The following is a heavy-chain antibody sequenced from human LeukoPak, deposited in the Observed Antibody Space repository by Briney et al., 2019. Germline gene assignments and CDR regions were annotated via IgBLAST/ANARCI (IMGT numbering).Heavy chain of an antibody. CDR1: GFTFGSYG. CDR3: AIMHGYYDGSGYWVQ. J-gene: IGHJ4*02. V-gene: IGHV3-23*01. D-gene: IGHD3-22*01. Sequence: GGSLRLSCAASGFTFGSYGMSWDRQAPGKGLEWVSFISPSGDRTSNADSVEGRFTISRDNPRDTLYLQMNSLRDEDTAGYYCAIMHGYYDGSGYWVQWGQGTLVTVSS. CDR2: ISPSGDRT.